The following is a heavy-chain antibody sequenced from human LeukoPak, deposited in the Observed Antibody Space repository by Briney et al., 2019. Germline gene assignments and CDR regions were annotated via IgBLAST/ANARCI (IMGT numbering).Heavy chain of an antibody. CDR1: GGSISSHY. Sequence: PSETLSLTCTVSGGSISSHYWSWIRQPPGKGLEWIGNIYYSGSTYSSPSLKSRVTISSDTSENQFSLKLTSVTAADTAVYYCVRVGYAYGPVGNWFDPWGQGALVTVSS. J-gene: IGHJ5*02. V-gene: IGHV4-59*04. CDR3: VRVGYAYGPVGNWFDP. CDR2: IYYSGST. D-gene: IGHD5-18*01.